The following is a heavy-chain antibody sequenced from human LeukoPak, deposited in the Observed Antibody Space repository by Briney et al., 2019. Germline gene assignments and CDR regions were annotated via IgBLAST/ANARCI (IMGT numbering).Heavy chain of an antibody. J-gene: IGHJ6*03. D-gene: IGHD1-1*01. V-gene: IGHV3-21*01. CDR3: ARVMSERILLWGYMDV. CDR1: GFTFSSYS. Sequence: GGSLRLSCAASGFTFSSYSMNWVRQAPGKGVEWVSSISSSSSYIYYADSVKGRFTISRDNAKNSLYLQMNSLRAEDTAVYHCARVMSERILLWGYMDVWGKGTTVTISS. CDR2: ISSSSSYI.